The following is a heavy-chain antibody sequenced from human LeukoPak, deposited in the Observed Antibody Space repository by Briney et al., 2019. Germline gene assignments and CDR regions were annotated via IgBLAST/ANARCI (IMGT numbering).Heavy chain of an antibody. D-gene: IGHD6-19*01. V-gene: IGHV1-69*06. CDR3: ARSEQWLAPLDH. CDR1: GGTFSSYA. J-gene: IGHJ4*02. CDR2: IIPIFGTA. Sequence: GASVKVSCKASGGTFSSYAISWVRQAPGQGLEWMGGIIPIFGTANYAQKFQGRVTITADKSTSTAYMELSSLRSEDTAVYYCARSEQWLAPLDHWGQRTLVTVSS.